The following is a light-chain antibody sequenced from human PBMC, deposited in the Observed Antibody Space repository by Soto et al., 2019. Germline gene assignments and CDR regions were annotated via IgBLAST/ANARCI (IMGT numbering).Light chain of an antibody. Sequence: EIVMTQSPATLSLSPGERATLFCRASQSVSTSLAWYQQNPCQAPRLLIDGASTRATGIPAKFSGSGSGTEFTVTVSSLASEDFAIYYCQKYNDWSPLTVGGGTKVEIK. CDR1: QSVSTS. CDR2: GAS. J-gene: IGKJ4*02. V-gene: IGKV3-15*01. CDR3: QKYNDWSPLT.